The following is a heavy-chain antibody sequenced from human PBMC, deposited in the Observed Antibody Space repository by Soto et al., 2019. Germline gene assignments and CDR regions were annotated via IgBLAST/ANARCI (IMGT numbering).Heavy chain of an antibody. CDR3: ARDMYSSGWNDAFDI. D-gene: IGHD6-19*01. CDR1: GGTFSSYA. V-gene: IGHV1-69*13. Sequence: SVKVSCKASGGTFSSYAISWVRQAPGQGLEWMGGIIPIFGTANYAQKFQGRVTITADESTSTAYKELSSLRSEDTAVYYCARDMYSSGWNDAFDIWGQGTMVTVSS. J-gene: IGHJ3*02. CDR2: IIPIFGTA.